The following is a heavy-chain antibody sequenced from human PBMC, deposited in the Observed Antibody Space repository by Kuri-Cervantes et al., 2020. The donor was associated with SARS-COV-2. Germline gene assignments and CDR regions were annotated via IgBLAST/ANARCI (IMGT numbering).Heavy chain of an antibody. CDR2: IYYSGST. D-gene: IGHD3-3*01. Sequence: GSLRLSCTVSVGSISSSSYYWGWIRQPPGKGLEWIGSIYYSGSTYYNPSLKSRVTISVDTSKNQFSLKLSSVTAADTAVYYCARESHDFWSGRRRGFDYWGQGTLVTVSS. CDR1: VGSISSSSYY. CDR3: ARESHDFWSGRRRGFDY. J-gene: IGHJ4*02. V-gene: IGHV4-39*07.